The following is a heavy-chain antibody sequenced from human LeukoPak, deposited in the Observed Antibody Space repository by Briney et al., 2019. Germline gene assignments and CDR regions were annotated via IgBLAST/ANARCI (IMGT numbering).Heavy chain of an antibody. CDR3: VKDRGAYDLDS. CDR2: IRSDGSTS. Sequence: PGGSLRLSCAASGFTFSSYSMHWVRQAPGKGLQWVSHIRSDGSTSYCADSVRGRFTISRDNSKNTVYLQMNSLGPEDTAVYYCVKDRGAYDLDSWGQGTLVTVSS. J-gene: IGHJ4*02. V-gene: IGHV3-30*02. D-gene: IGHD4-17*01. CDR1: GFTFSSYS.